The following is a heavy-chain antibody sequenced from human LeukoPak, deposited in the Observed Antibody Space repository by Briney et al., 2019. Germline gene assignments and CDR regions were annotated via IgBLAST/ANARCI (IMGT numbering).Heavy chain of an antibody. CDR1: GRSFSGYY. J-gene: IGHJ6*03. Sequence: PSETLSLTCAINGRSFSGYYVTWIRQAPGKGLEWIGEINPRGSTIHNPSLKSRVTISLDTSKNQFSLKLSSVIAADTAVYYCARETKLLANPQYYFFMDVWGKGTTVTVSS. CDR2: INPRGST. D-gene: IGHD2-15*01. CDR3: ARETKLLANPQYYFFMDV. V-gene: IGHV4-34*01.